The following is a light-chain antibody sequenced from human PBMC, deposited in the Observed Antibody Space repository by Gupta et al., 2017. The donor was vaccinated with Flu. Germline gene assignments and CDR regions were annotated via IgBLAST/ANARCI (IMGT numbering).Light chain of an antibody. CDR2: DTS. Sequence: SPATLSLSPGERATLSCGTSQTVSIYLAWYQHKPGQAPRLLIYDTSVRAAGVPARFSGSGSGTDFTLTISSLEPEDSAVYYCQQRTIWPSFGQGTRLEIK. CDR1: QTVSIY. CDR3: QQRTIWPS. J-gene: IGKJ5*01. V-gene: IGKV3-11*01.